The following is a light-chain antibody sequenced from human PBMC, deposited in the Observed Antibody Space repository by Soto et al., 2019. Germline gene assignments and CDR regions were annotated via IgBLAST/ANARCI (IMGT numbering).Light chain of an antibody. CDR2: EDS. CDR3: CSYAGSSTYV. Sequence: QSALTQPASVSGSPGQSITISCTVTSSNVGSYNLVSWYQQHPGKAPKLMIYEDSKRPSGVSNRFSGSKSGNTASLTISGLQAEDEADYYCCSYAGSSTYVFGTGTKLTVL. CDR1: SSNVGSYNL. J-gene: IGLJ1*01. V-gene: IGLV2-23*01.